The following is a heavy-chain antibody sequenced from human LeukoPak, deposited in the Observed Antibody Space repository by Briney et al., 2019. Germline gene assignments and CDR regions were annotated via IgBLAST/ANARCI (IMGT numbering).Heavy chain of an antibody. CDR2: IKQDGSEK. D-gene: IGHD3-16*02. CDR3: ARGPPLSSNYYYYYMDV. Sequence: PGGSLRLSCAASGFTFSSYWMSWVRQAPGKGLEWVANIKQDGSEKYYVDSVKGRFTISRDNAKNSLYLQMNSLRAEDTAVYYCARGPPLSSNYYYYYMDVWGKGTTVTISS. V-gene: IGHV3-7*01. CDR1: GFTFSSYW. J-gene: IGHJ6*03.